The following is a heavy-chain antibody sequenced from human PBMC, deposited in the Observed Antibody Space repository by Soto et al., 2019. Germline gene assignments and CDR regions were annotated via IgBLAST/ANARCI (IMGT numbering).Heavy chain of an antibody. D-gene: IGHD2-15*01. J-gene: IGHJ4*02. CDR3: AREGVVAASD. CDR2: IYSGGST. V-gene: IGHV3-66*01. CDR1: GFTVSSNY. Sequence: EVQLVESGGGLVQTGGSLRLSCAASGFTVSSNYMSWVRQAPGKGLEWVSVIYSGGSTNYADSVKGRFTISRDNSKNTLYRQMNSLRAEDTAVYYCAREGVVAASDWGQGTLVTVSS.